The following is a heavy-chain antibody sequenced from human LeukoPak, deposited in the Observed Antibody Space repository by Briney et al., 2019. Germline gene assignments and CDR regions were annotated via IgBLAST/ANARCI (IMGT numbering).Heavy chain of an antibody. CDR3: AKGGGSYGSGSCYYFDY. CDR2: ISGSGGST. CDR1: GFTFSSYA. D-gene: IGHD3-10*01. V-gene: IGHV3-23*01. Sequence: GGSLRLSCAASGFTFSSYAMSWVRQAPGKGLEWVSAISGSGGSTYYADSVKGRFTISRDNSKNTLYLQMNSLRAEDTAVYYCAKGGGSYGSGSCYYFDYWGQGTLVTVSS. J-gene: IGHJ4*02.